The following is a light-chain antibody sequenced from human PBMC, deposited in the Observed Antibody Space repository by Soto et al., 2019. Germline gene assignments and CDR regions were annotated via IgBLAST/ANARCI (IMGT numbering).Light chain of an antibody. CDR1: QSVSSSY. Sequence: EIVLTQSPGTLSLSPGEGATLSCRASQSVSSSYLAWHQHQPGQAPRLLIYGASSRATGIPDRFSGSGSGTYFTLTSSRLEPEDLAGYYCQQYGSPLTFGGGTKVEIK. CDR2: GAS. CDR3: QQYGSPLT. V-gene: IGKV3-20*01. J-gene: IGKJ4*01.